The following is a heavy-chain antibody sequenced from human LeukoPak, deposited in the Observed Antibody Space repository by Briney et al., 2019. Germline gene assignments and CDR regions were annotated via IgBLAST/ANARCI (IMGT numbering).Heavy chain of an antibody. D-gene: IGHD2-15*01. Sequence: ASVKVSCKASGYTFTGYALHWVRQAPGQGLEWMGWINTGSGNTKYSQKFQGRVTITRDTSASTAYMELSSLRSEDTAVYYCARDGCSGGSCYSYYYYYGMDVWGQGTTVTVSS. CDR3: ARDGCSGGSCYSYYYYYGMDV. CDR1: GYTFTGYA. J-gene: IGHJ6*02. CDR2: INTGSGNT. V-gene: IGHV1-3*04.